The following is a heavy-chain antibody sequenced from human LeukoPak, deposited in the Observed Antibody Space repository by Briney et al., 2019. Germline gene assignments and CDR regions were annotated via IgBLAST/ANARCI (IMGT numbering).Heavy chain of an antibody. CDR3: ASQSIRGAALDY. CDR1: GGSISSYY. J-gene: IGHJ4*02. V-gene: IGHV4-59*01. Sequence: PSETLSLTCTVSGGSISSYYWSWIRQPPGKGLEWIGYIYYSGSTNYNPPLKSRVTISVDTSKNQFSLKLSSVTAADTAVYYCASQSIRGAALDYWGQGTLVTVSS. D-gene: IGHD6-6*01. CDR2: IYYSGST.